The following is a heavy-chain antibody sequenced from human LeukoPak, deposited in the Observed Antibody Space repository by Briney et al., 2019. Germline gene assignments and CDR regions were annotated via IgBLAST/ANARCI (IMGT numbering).Heavy chain of an antibody. D-gene: IGHD2-15*01. Sequence: SETLSLTCAVYGGSFSGYYWSWIRQPPGKGLEWIGEINRSGSTNYNPSLKSRVTISVDTSKNQFSLKLSSVTAADTAVYYCARGLYCSGGSCYRPFDYWGQGTLVTVPS. CDR1: GGSFSGYY. CDR2: INRSGST. J-gene: IGHJ4*02. CDR3: ARGLYCSGGSCYRPFDY. V-gene: IGHV4-34*01.